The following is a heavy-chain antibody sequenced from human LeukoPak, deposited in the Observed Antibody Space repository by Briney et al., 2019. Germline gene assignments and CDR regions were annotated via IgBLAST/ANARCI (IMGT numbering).Heavy chain of an antibody. V-gene: IGHV3-23*01. Sequence: GGSLRPSCAASGFTFSTYAITRVRQGPGKGLEWVSAIRPDGDRTYYANSVRGRFTISRDNSKDTVYLQINGLRVEDTAVYYCAREQSGTRGWYTLDYWGQGTLVTVSS. CDR2: IRPDGDRT. D-gene: IGHD6-19*01. CDR3: AREQSGTRGWYTLDY. J-gene: IGHJ4*02. CDR1: GFTFSTYA.